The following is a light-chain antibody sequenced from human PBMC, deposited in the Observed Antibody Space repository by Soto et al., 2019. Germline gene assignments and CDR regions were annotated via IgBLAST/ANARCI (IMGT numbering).Light chain of an antibody. CDR3: QQYDSYSYT. CDR1: QIISTS. Sequence: DIQMTQSPSTLSASVGDRATITCRASQIISTSLAWYQQKLGKAPKLLIFKASNLESGVPSRFSGSGPGTEFTLTISSLQPDDFATYYCQQYDSYSYTFGQGTKLEIK. V-gene: IGKV1-5*03. CDR2: KAS. J-gene: IGKJ2*01.